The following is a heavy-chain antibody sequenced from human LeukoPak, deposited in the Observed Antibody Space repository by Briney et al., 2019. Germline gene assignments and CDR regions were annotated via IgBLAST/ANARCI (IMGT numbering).Heavy chain of an antibody. J-gene: IGHJ4*02. V-gene: IGHV1-69*01. D-gene: IGHD3-10*01. CDR3: AIVSGVYGSGSYVLDY. CDR2: IIPIFGTA. CDR1: GGTFSSYA. Sequence: ASVKVSCKASGGTFSSYAISWVRQAPGQGLEWMGGIIPIFGTANYAQKFQGRVTITADESTSTAYMELSSLRSEDTAVYYCAIVSGVYGSGSYVLDYWGQGTLVTVPS.